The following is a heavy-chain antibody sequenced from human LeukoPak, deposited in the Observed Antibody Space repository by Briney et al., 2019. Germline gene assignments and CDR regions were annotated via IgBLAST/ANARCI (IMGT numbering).Heavy chain of an antibody. J-gene: IGHJ4*02. D-gene: IGHD7-27*01. CDR2: IYPGDSDA. CDR1: GYSLTRHW. Sequence: GESLKISCKGSGYSLTRHWIGWVRQMPGKGLEWMGNIYPGDSDARYSPSFQGQVTFSADNSISTAYLQWSSLKASDTAMYYCARHATGDDCWGQGTLVTVSS. CDR3: ARHATGDDC. V-gene: IGHV5-51*01.